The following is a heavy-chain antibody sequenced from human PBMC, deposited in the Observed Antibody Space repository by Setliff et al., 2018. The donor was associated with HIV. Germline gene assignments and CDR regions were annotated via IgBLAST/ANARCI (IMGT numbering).Heavy chain of an antibody. CDR2: VNSDGTTA. V-gene: IGHV3-74*01. CDR1: GFTFSYYW. D-gene: IGHD3-3*01. CDR3: ARDRGGGGDFWSGYRNWFDP. Sequence: GGSLRLSCAASGFTFSYYWMHWVRQAPGKGLVWVSRVNSDGTTANYADSVKGRFTISRDNAKNTLYLQINSLRAEEPAMYYCARDRGGGGDFWSGYRNWFDPWGQGTLVTVSS. J-gene: IGHJ5*02.